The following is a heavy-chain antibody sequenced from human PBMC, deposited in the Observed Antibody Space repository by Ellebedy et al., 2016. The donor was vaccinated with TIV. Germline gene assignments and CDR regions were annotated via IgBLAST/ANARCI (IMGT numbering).Heavy chain of an antibody. D-gene: IGHD6-13*01. Sequence: GESLKISCAASGFTFSSYAMSWVRQAPGKGLEWVSAISGSGGSTYYADSVKGRLTISRDNSKNTLYLQMNSLRAEDTAVYYCARGPSAAGYYFDYWGQGTLVTVSS. CDR3: ARGPSAAGYYFDY. CDR2: ISGSGGST. V-gene: IGHV3-23*01. CDR1: GFTFSSYA. J-gene: IGHJ4*02.